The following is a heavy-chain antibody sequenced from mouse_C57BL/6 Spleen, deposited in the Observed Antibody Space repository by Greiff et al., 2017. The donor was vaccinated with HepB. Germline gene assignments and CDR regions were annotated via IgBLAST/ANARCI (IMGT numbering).Heavy chain of an antibody. CDR2: INPSNGGT. CDR1: GYTFTSYW. V-gene: IGHV1-53*01. D-gene: IGHD2-2*01. CDR3: ARLGMYGYDGYFDV. Sequence: QVQLQQSGTELVKPGASVKLSCKASGYTFTSYWMHWVKQRPGQGLEWIGNINPSNGGTNYNEKFKSKATLTVDKSSSTAYMQLSSLTSEDSAVYYCARLGMYGYDGYFDVWGTGTTVTVSS. J-gene: IGHJ1*03.